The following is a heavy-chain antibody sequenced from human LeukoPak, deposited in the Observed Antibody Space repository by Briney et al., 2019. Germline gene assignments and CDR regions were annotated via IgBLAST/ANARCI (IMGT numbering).Heavy chain of an antibody. J-gene: IGHJ4*02. CDR2: ISTGGVNT. Sequence: GGSLRLSCAASGFTFNTYAMSWVRQAPGKGLEWVSAISTGGVNTYYTDSVKGRFTISRDNSKNTLYLQMNSLRAEDTAVYFCAKEQMMYSSSPFDYWGQGTLVTVSA. CDR3: AKEQMMYSSSPFDY. D-gene: IGHD6-19*01. CDR1: GFTFNTYA. V-gene: IGHV3-23*01.